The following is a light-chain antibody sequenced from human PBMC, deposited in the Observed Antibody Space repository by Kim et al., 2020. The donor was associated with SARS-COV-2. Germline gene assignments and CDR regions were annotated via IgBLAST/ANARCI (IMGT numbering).Light chain of an antibody. J-gene: IGKJ1*01. CDR3: QHYGSSLWT. Sequence: SPGESAPPSCRASQTITSSSLGWYPQKPGQAPRRLIYGTSTRATGIPDRVSGSGSGTDFSLTISRLEAEDFAVFYCQHYGSSLWTFGQGTKVDIK. V-gene: IGKV3-20*01. CDR1: QTITSSS. CDR2: GTS.